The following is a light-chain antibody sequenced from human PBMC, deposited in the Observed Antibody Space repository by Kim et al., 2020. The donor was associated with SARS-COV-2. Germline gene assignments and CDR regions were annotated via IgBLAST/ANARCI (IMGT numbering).Light chain of an antibody. CDR1: NIGSKS. CDR3: QVWDSTTDHYV. V-gene: IGLV3-21*04. Sequence: SSELTQPPSVSVAPGKTATITCGGNNIGSKSVHWYQQRPGQAPVIVIYHDTDRPSGIPERFSGSNSGNTATLTISRVEAGDEADYYCQVWDSTTDHYVF. J-gene: IGLJ1*01. CDR2: HDT.